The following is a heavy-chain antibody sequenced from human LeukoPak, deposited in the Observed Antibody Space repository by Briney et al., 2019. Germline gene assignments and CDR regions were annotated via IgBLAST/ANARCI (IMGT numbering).Heavy chain of an antibody. CDR2: INPNSGGT. CDR1: GYTFTGYY. V-gene: IGHV1-2*04. J-gene: IGHJ6*02. D-gene: IGHD1-26*01. CDR3: AREPVGATVAYYGMDV. Sequence: ASVKVSCKASGYTFTGYYMHWVRQAPGQGLEWMGWINPNSGGTNYAQKFQGWVTMTRDTSISTTFMELSRLRSDDTAVYYCAREPVGATVAYYGMDVWGQGTTVTVSS.